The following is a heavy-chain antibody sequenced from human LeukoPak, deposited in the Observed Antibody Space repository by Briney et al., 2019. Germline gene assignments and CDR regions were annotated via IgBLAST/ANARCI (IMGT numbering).Heavy chain of an antibody. D-gene: IGHD3-22*01. V-gene: IGHV4-59*08. CDR2: IYYTGST. CDR3: ASSYFYDGNRYFDY. J-gene: IGHJ4*02. CDR1: GGSITSYY. Sequence: PSETLSLTCNVPGGSITSYYWNWIRQPPGKGLEWIGYIYYTGSTNSNPSLKSRLTISLDTSKNQFSLKLTSVTAADTAIYYCASSYFYDGNRYFDYWGQGALVTVSS.